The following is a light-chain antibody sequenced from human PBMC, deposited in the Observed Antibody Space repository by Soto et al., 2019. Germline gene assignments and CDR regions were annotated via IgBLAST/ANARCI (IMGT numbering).Light chain of an antibody. V-gene: IGKV3-20*01. J-gene: IGKJ4*01. CDR1: QSISSSY. CDR3: QQYSGSPPLT. CDR2: GAS. Sequence: ENVLTQSPGTLSLSPGERATLSCRASQSISSSYLAWYQQKPGHPPRLLIYGASNRATGIPDRFSGSGSGTEFTLTISSLEPEDFAVYYWQQYSGSPPLTFGGGTKVEIK.